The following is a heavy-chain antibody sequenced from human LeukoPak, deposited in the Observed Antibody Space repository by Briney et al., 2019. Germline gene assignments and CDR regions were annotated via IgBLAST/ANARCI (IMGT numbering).Heavy chain of an antibody. J-gene: IGHJ4*02. V-gene: IGHV3-11*04. D-gene: IGHD4-11*01. Sequence: WGSLRLSCAASGSTVSSNYMSWFRRAPAIGVDGVSYISVSGFTICYADSVKGRFTISRDNARNTLYLQMNSLRAEDTAIYYCAKLQSLHSWGEGTRVTVSS. CDR2: ISVSGFTI. CDR3: AKLQSLHS. CDR1: GSTVSSNY.